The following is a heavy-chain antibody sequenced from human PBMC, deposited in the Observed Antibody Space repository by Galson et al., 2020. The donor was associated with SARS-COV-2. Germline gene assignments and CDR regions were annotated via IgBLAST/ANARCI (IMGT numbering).Heavy chain of an antibody. Sequence: GGSLRLSCAVSGFTFSSYWMHWVRQAPGKGLVWVSRIYSEGSSISYADSVKGRFTISGDNAKNTLYLQMNSLRAEDTAVYYCARGDMGNDYFDYWGQGTLVTVSS. CDR1: GFTFSSYW. V-gene: IGHV3-74*01. CDR2: IYSEGSSI. CDR3: ARGDMGNDYFDY. J-gene: IGHJ4*02. D-gene: IGHD7-27*01.